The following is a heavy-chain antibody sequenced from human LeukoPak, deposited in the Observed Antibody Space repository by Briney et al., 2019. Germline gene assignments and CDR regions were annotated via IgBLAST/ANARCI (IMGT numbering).Heavy chain of an antibody. V-gene: IGHV3-23*01. CDR3: AKAPLVIVSTSEY. CDR2: IGGSGAST. J-gene: IGHJ4*02. D-gene: IGHD2-21*01. Sequence: GGSLRLSCAASGFTLSSCAMSWVRQAPRKGLEWVSTIGGSGASTYYADSVKGRFTISRDNSKNTLYLQINSLRAEDTAVYYCAKAPLVIVSTSEYWGQGTLVTVSS. CDR1: GFTLSSCA.